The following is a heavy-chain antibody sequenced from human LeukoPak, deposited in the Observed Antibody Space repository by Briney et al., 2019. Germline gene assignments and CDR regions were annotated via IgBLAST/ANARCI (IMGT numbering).Heavy chain of an antibody. CDR3: ARAHCSGGSCYSIRFDP. CDR2: IYHSGST. CDR1: GGSISSGGYS. J-gene: IGHJ5*02. V-gene: IGHV4-30-2*01. Sequence: SQTLSLTCAVSGGSISSGGYSWSWIPQPPGKGLEWIGYIYHSGSTYYNPSLKSRVTISVDRSKNQFSLKLSSVTAADTAVYYCARAHCSGGSCYSIRFDPWGQGTLVTVSS. D-gene: IGHD2-15*01.